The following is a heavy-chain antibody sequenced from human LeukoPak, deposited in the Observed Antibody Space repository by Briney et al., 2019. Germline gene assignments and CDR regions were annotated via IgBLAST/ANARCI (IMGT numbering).Heavy chain of an antibody. J-gene: IGHJ4*02. D-gene: IGHD6-19*01. V-gene: IGHV3-11*04. CDR1: GFSFSDYY. CDR3: ASSSGWYGSYYFDY. CDR2: ISTSGGTI. Sequence: GGSLRLSCAASGFSFSDYYMSWIRQAPGKGLEWVSYISTSGGTIYYADSVKGRFTISRDNAKNSLYLQMNSLRAEDTAVYYCASSSGWYGSYYFDYWGQGTLVTVSS.